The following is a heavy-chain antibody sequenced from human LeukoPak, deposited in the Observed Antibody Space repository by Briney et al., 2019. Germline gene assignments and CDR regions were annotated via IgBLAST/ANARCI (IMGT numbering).Heavy chain of an antibody. Sequence: GRSLRLFCAASGFTFSSYAVHWDRQAPGKGLEWVAVISYDGSNKYYADSVKGRFTISRDNSKNTLYLQMNSLRAEDTAVYYCAREPLYNNGWQRHFDSWGQGTLVTVSS. CDR3: AREPLYNNGWQRHFDS. CDR2: ISYDGSNK. J-gene: IGHJ4*02. V-gene: IGHV3-30-3*01. CDR1: GFTFSSYA. D-gene: IGHD6-19*01.